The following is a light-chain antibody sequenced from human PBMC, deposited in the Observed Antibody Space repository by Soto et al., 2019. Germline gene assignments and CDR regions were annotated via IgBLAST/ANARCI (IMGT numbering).Light chain of an antibody. CDR1: QSISSY. Sequence: DIQMTQSPSSLSASVGDSVTLTCRASQSISSYLSWYQHRPGKAPNLLIYAASSLQSGVPSRFSGSGSETNFTLTISSLQPEDFATYYCQQSYSIPWTFGQGTNVEIK. CDR2: AAS. V-gene: IGKV1-39*01. J-gene: IGKJ1*01. CDR3: QQSYSIPWT.